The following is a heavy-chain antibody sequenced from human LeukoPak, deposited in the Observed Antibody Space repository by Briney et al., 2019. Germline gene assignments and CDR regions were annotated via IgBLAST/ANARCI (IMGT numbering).Heavy chain of an antibody. CDR1: GGSISSYY. Sequence: PSETLSLTRTVSGGSISSYYWSWIRQPPGKGLEWIGYIYYSGSTNYNPSLKSRVTISVDTSKNQFSLKLSSVTAADTAVYYCARGGYSYGTFDYWGQGTLVTVSS. J-gene: IGHJ4*02. CDR3: ARGGYSYGTFDY. D-gene: IGHD5-18*01. CDR2: IYYSGST. V-gene: IGHV4-59*01.